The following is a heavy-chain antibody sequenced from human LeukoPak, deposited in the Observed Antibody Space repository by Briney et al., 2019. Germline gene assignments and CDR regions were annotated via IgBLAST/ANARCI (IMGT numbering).Heavy chain of an antibody. J-gene: IGHJ4*02. CDR2: IYYSGST. Sequence: SETLSLTCTVSGGSISSSSSYWGWIRQPPGKGLERIGSIYYSGSTYYNPSLKSRVTISVDTSKNQFSLKLSSVTAADTAVYYCARHVLLVGSYFDYWGQGTLVTVSS. V-gene: IGHV4-39*01. CDR3: ARHVLLVGSYFDY. CDR1: GGSISSSSSY. D-gene: IGHD2-15*01.